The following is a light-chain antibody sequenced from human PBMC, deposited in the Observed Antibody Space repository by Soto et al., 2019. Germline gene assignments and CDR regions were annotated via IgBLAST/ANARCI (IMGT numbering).Light chain of an antibody. CDR3: QQYYDYST. V-gene: IGKV1-5*01. Sequence: DILMTQSPSTLSASVGDRVIITCRASQSISNWLAWFQQKPGKAPKLLIYDASSLDSGVPSRFSGSGFGTEFALTISSLQPDDFASYYCQQYYDYSTFGQGTKVEIK. CDR1: QSISNW. J-gene: IGKJ1*01. CDR2: DAS.